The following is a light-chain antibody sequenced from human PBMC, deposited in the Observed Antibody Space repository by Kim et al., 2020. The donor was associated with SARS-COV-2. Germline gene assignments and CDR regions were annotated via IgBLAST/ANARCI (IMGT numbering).Light chain of an antibody. CDR1: QSRGPH. CDR2: DAS. CDR3: QHRANLWT. J-gene: IGKJ1*01. Sequence: SLSTGESATLSCRASQSRGPHFAWYQQTPGPAPRLLIYDASHRATGIPARFSGSGSGTDFTLTISSLEPEDVAVYYCQHRANLWTFGQGTKVDIK. V-gene: IGKV3-11*01.